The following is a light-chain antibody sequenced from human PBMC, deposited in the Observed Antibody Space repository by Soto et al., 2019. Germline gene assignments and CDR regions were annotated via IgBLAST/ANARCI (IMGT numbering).Light chain of an antibody. V-gene: IGKV3-11*01. CDR3: HQRKSWPRT. Sequence: EIVLTQSPPTLSSSPGERATLSCRASQTVSNKLAWYQHKPGQAPRLLIYDTSNRATGIPARFSGSGSGTDFTLTISRLEPEDFAVYYCHQRKSWPRTFGQGTKVDIK. CDR1: QTVSNK. CDR2: DTS. J-gene: IGKJ1*01.